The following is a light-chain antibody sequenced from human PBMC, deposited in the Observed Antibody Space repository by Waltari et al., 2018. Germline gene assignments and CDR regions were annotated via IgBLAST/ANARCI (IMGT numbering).Light chain of an antibody. J-gene: IGLJ3*02. Sequence: QSVLTQPPSVSASPGHKVTISYPGGPSTIGTNVVYWYRQLPGSVPELLIYETNGRPTGTPDRFSASKSGTSATLDITGLQPGDEADYYCGTWDSSMAVWLFGGGTKLIV. CDR2: ETN. CDR3: GTWDSSMAVWL. V-gene: IGLV1-51*02. CDR1: PSTIGTNV.